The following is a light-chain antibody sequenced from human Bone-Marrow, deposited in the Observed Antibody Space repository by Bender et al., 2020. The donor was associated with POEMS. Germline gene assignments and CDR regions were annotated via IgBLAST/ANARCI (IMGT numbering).Light chain of an antibody. V-gene: IGLV1-44*01. CDR1: SSNIGAHA. CDR2: SSH. Sequence: QSVLTQPPSASGTPGQRVTISCSGGSSNIGAHAVNWYQHLPGTAPKLLIYSSHRRPSEVPDRFSGSRSGTSASLAISGLQSEDEADYYCGTWDSSLRAVVFGGGTKLTVL. J-gene: IGLJ2*01. CDR3: GTWDSSLRAVV.